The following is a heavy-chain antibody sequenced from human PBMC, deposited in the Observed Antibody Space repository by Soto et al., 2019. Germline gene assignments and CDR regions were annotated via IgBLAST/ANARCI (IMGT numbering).Heavy chain of an antibody. Sequence: PSETLSLTCAVSGGSISSGLYSWSWIRQPPGTGLEWIGCIYHRGSIDYNPSLKRRVTISVDKSKNQVSLKLNSVTAADTAVYFCARVTGDYDFNIMDVWGPGTTVTVSS. V-gene: IGHV4-30-2*01. CDR2: IYHRGSI. D-gene: IGHD7-27*01. CDR3: ARVTGDYDFNIMDV. CDR1: GGSISSGLYS. J-gene: IGHJ6*02.